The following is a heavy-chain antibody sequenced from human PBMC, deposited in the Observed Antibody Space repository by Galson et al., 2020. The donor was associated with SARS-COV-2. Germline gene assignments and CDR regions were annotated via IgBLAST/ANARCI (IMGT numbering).Heavy chain of an antibody. Sequence: GKSLQISCEASGFTFSNYWMHWFRQPPGKGLVWVSRINKDGSDTIYADSVKGQFTVSRDNAKNTLYLQMNSLRAEDTAVYYCASFRGSFSWGQGTLVTASS. J-gene: IGHJ4*02. D-gene: IGHD1-26*01. CDR3: ASFRGSFS. CDR1: GFTFSNYW. V-gene: IGHV3-74*01. CDR2: INKDGSDT.